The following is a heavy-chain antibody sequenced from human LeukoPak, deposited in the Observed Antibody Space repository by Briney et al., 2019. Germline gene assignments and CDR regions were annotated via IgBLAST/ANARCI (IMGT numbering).Heavy chain of an antibody. J-gene: IGHJ4*02. D-gene: IGHD5-18*01. CDR1: GFTFSSYS. Sequence: GRSLRLSCAASGFTFSSYSMNWVRQAPGKGLEWISYISSSISTIYYADSVKGRFTISRDNAKNSLSLQMNSLRAEDTAVYYCTRVPYSYGSSSDYWGQGTLVTVSS. V-gene: IGHV3-48*01. CDR2: ISSSISTI. CDR3: TRVPYSYGSSSDY.